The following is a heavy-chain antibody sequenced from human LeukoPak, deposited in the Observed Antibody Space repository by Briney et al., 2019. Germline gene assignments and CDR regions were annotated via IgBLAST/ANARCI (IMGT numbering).Heavy chain of an antibody. Sequence: GEALQISCQGSGSGFTSYCIGWVRRMPGKGLEWMGIIYPGDSDTRYSPSFQGQVTISADKSISTAYLQWSSLKASDTAMYYCARRVGYSSSRDYDYWGQGTLVSVSS. CDR2: IYPGDSDT. CDR1: GSGFTSYC. J-gene: IGHJ4*02. CDR3: ARRVGYSSSRDYDY. D-gene: IGHD6-13*01. V-gene: IGHV5-51*01.